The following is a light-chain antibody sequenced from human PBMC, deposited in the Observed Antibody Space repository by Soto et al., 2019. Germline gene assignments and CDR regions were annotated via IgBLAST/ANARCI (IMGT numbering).Light chain of an antibody. CDR1: QSLNARY. V-gene: IGKV3D-20*02. CDR3: QQRSNWPST. Sequence: LLTQSPGTLSLSPGERATLSCRASQSLNARYLAWYQVKPGQAPRLLFSGSSSRATGIPDRFLGSLSWTDFTLTITGLEPEDFAVYYCQQRSNWPSTFGQGTRLEIK. J-gene: IGKJ5*01. CDR2: GSS.